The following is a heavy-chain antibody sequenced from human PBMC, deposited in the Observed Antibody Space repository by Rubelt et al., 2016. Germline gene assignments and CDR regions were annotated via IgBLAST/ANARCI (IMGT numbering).Heavy chain of an antibody. CDR1: GGSISSYY. V-gene: IGHV4-59*12. Sequence: QVQLQESGPGLVKPSETLSLTCTVFGGSISSYYWSWIRQPPGKGLEWIGYIYCSGSTNYNPSLKSGGAISVETSKNQLCLKRSSVTAADTAVYYCARAVDSSGYYLGYWGQGTLVTVSS. CDR3: ARAVDSSGYYLGY. D-gene: IGHD3-22*01. J-gene: IGHJ4*02. CDR2: IYCSGST.